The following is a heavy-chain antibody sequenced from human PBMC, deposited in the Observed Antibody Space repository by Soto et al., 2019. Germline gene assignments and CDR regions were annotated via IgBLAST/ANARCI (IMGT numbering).Heavy chain of an antibody. V-gene: IGHV1-69*01. CDR3: ARSGYSYGPLFD. Sequence: QVQLEQSGAEMKKPGSSVKVSCKASRDTFSSSGFSWVRRAPGQGLEWMGGFIPIFGTANYAPNFQGRVSITADESTGMVYMDLSSLRSDDTAVYYCARSGYSYGPLFDWGQGTLVSVSS. J-gene: IGHJ4*02. CDR1: RDTFSSSG. D-gene: IGHD5-18*01. CDR2: FIPIFGTA.